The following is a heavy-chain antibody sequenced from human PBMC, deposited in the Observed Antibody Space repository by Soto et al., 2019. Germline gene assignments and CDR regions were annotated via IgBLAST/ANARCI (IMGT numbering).Heavy chain of an antibody. J-gene: IGHJ4*02. Sequence: QITLKESGPTLVESTQTLTLTCTFSGFSLSTSGLAVGWIRQPPGKALEWLELIYWNDNKLYSPSLKSRLTSSKDTSKNQVGLTMTNMDPVDTATYYCAHRYCVIGYGYYTRDYWGQGILVNVSS. V-gene: IGHV2-5*01. CDR1: GFSLSTSGLA. CDR3: AHRYCVIGYGYYTRDY. D-gene: IGHD1-26*01. CDR2: IYWNDNK.